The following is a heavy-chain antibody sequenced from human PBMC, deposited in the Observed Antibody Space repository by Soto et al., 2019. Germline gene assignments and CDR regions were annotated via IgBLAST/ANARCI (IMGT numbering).Heavy chain of an antibody. CDR2: IIPILGIA. J-gene: IGHJ4*02. CDR1: GGTFSSYT. V-gene: IGHV1-69*04. CDR3: ARDPGELSSNYFDY. D-gene: IGHD3-16*02. Sequence: ASVKVSCKASGGTFSSYTISWVRQAPGQGLEWMGRIIPILGIANYAQKFQGRVTITADKSTSTAYMELSSLRSEDTAVYYCARDPGELSSNYFDYWGQGTLVTVSS.